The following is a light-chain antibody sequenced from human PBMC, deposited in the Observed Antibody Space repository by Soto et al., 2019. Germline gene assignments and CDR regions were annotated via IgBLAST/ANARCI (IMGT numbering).Light chain of an antibody. Sequence: QSALTQPASVSGSPGQSITISCTGTSSDVGGYNYVSWYQQHPGKAHKLMIYDVSNRPSGVSNRFSGSKSGNTASLTISGLQAEDEADYYCSSYTSSSTPGVFGTGTKLTVL. J-gene: IGLJ1*01. CDR1: SSDVGGYNY. V-gene: IGLV2-14*01. CDR3: SSYTSSSTPGV. CDR2: DVS.